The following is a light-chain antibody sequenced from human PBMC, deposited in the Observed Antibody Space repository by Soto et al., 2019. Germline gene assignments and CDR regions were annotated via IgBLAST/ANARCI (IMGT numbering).Light chain of an antibody. V-gene: IGKV1-33*01. CDR1: QDISDY. CDR2: DAA. J-gene: IGKJ5*01. Sequence: DIQMTQSPSSLSASVGDRVTITCQASQDISDYVNWCQQKPGKAPKLLSYDAAKWETGVPSRFSGSGSGTDFTFTISSLQPEDIATYYCQQYDNLPITFGQGTQLEIK. CDR3: QQYDNLPIT.